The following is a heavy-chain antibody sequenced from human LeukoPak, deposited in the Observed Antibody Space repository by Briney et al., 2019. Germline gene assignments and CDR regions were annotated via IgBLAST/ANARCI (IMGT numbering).Heavy chain of an antibody. CDR1: GGSISSYF. Sequence: PSETLSLTCTVPGGSISSYFRSWIRQPAGKGLEWIGRIYTSGSTNYNPSLKSRVTMSIDTSTNQFSLKLSSVTAADTAVYFCARDLSGRSILDYWGQGTLVTVSS. D-gene: IGHD6-19*01. CDR3: ARDLSGRSILDY. J-gene: IGHJ4*02. V-gene: IGHV4-4*07. CDR2: IYTSGST.